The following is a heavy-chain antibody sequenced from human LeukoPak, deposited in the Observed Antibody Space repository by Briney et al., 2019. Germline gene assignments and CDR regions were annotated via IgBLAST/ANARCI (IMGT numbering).Heavy chain of an antibody. CDR1: GGSISSGGYY. D-gene: IGHD4-17*01. Sequence: SQTLSLTCTVSGGSISSGGYYWSWIRQPAGKGLEWIGRIYTSGSTNYNPSLKSRVTISVDTSKNQFSLKLSSVTAADTAVYYCARVLADDYGDFIDYWGQGTLVTVSS. CDR2: IYTSGST. J-gene: IGHJ4*02. CDR3: ARVLADDYGDFIDY. V-gene: IGHV4-61*02.